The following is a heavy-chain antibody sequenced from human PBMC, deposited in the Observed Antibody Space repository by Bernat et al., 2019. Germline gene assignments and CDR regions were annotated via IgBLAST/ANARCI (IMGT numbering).Heavy chain of an antibody. CDR1: GYSISSGYY. D-gene: IGHD6-13*01. Sequence: QVQLQESGPGLVKPSETLSLTCAVSGYSISSGYYWDWIRQPPGKGLEWIGSIYHSGSTYYNPSLKSRVTISVDTSKNQFSLKLSSVTAADTAVYYCARERFVIAAAGKPDDYWGQGTLVTVSS. J-gene: IGHJ4*02. CDR3: ARERFVIAAAGKPDDY. CDR2: IYHSGST. V-gene: IGHV4-38-2*02.